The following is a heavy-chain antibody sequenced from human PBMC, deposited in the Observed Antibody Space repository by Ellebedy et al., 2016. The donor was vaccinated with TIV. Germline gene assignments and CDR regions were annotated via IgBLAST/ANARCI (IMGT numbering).Heavy chain of an antibody. J-gene: IGHJ4*02. CDR1: GGSISNYY. CDR3: ARGRGYGYDYCDY. CDR2: IYYSGST. Sequence: MPSETLSLTCTVPGGSISNYYWSWIRQTPGKGLEWIGYIYYSGSTNYNPSLKSRVTISVDRSKNQFSLKLRSLTAADTAVYYCARGRGYGYDYCDYWGQGALVTVSS. V-gene: IGHV4-59*01. D-gene: IGHD5-18*01.